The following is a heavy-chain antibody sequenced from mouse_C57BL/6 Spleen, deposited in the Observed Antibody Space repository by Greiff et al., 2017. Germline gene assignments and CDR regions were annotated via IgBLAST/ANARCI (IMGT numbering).Heavy chain of an antibody. V-gene: IGHV1-77*01. J-gene: IGHJ2*01. Sequence: QVQLQQSGAELVKPGASVKISCKASGYTFTDYYINWVKQRPGQGLEWIGKLGPGSGSTYYNEKFKGKATLTADKSSSTAYMQLSSLTSEDSAVYFCARAWGDGGFDYWGQGTTLTVSS. D-gene: IGHD2-3*01. CDR2: LGPGSGST. CDR1: GYTFTDYY. CDR3: ARAWGDGGFDY.